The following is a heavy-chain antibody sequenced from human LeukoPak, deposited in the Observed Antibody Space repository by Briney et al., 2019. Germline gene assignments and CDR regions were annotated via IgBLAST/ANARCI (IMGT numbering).Heavy chain of an antibody. CDR1: GGSISSYY. V-gene: IGHV4-59*01. J-gene: IGHJ4*02. Sequence: SETLSLTCTVSGGSISSYYWSWIRQPPGKGLEWIGYIYYSGSTNYNPSLKSRVTISVDTSKNQFSLELSSVTAADTAVYYCARGYSSGWQDYWGQGTLVTVSS. CDR2: IYYSGST. D-gene: IGHD6-19*01. CDR3: ARGYSSGWQDY.